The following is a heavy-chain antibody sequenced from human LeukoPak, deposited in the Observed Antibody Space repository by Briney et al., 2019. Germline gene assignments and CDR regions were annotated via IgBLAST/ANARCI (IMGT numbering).Heavy chain of an antibody. CDR1: GGTFSSYA. CDR3: AREGRDGYNYGY. Sequence: SVKVSCKASGGTFSSYAISWVRQAPGQGLEWMGGIIPIFGTANYAQKFPGRVTITADESTSTAYMELSSLRSEDTAVYYCAREGRDGYNYGYWGQGTLVTVSS. J-gene: IGHJ4*02. D-gene: IGHD5-24*01. V-gene: IGHV1-69*13. CDR2: IIPIFGTA.